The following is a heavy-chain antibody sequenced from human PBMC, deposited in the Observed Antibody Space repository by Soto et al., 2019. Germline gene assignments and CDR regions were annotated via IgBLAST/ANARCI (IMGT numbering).Heavy chain of an antibody. V-gene: IGHV5-51*01. J-gene: IGHJ4*02. D-gene: IGHD3-3*01. CDR2: IYPGDSDT. CDR3: ARHPNEDFWSGYLN. Sequence: PGAXLKISCKVSGYSFTSYWIGCVRQKPGKGLEWMGIIYPGDSDTRYSPSFQGQVTISADKSISTAYLQWSSLKASDTAMYYCARHPNEDFWSGYLNWGQGTLVTVSS. CDR1: GYSFTSYW.